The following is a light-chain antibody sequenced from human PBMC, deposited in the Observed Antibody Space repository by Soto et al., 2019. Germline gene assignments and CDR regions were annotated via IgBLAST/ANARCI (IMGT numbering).Light chain of an antibody. CDR2: DAS. CDR1: QSVSSY. V-gene: IGKV3-11*01. Sequence: EIVLTQSPATLSLSPGERATLSCRASQSVSSYLAWYQQKPGQAPRLLIYDASNRATGIPARFSGSGSGTDFTLTISGLQPDDFAVYYCHQYHNWPSWTFGQGTKVQLK. J-gene: IGKJ1*01. CDR3: HQYHNWPSWT.